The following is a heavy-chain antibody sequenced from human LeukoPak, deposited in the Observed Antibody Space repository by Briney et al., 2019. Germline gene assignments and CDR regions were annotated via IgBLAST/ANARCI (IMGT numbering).Heavy chain of an antibody. D-gene: IGHD3-22*01. Sequence: PSETLSLTCIVSGGSISRSNYYWGWIRQPPGKGLEWIGSVYYSGNTYYNPSLKSRDTLSVDTSRNQFSLKLRSVTAADTAVYFCAGQDYYDSTGYSYSSTPRWFDPWGQGTLVTVSS. V-gene: IGHV4-39*01. CDR3: AGQDYYDSTGYSYSSTPRWFDP. CDR1: GGSISRSNYY. CDR2: VYYSGNT. J-gene: IGHJ5*02.